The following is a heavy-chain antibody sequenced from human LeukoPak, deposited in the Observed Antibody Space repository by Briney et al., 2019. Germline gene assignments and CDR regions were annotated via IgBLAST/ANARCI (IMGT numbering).Heavy chain of an antibody. CDR3: AREDNWNYSAFDY. Sequence: SETLSLTCTVSGGSISSGGYYWSWIRQPPGKGLEWIGEINHSGSTNYNPSLKSRVTISVDTSKNQFSLKLSSVTAADTAVYYCAREDNWNYSAFDYWGQGTLVTVSS. V-gene: IGHV4-39*07. J-gene: IGHJ4*02. CDR2: INHSGST. D-gene: IGHD1-7*01. CDR1: GGSISSGGYY.